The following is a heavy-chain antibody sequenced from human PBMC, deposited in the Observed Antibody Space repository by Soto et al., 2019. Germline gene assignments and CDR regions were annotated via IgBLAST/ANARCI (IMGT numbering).Heavy chain of an antibody. CDR3: ARHHYGGYVPVNFDY. Sequence: QLQLQESGPGLVKPSETLSLTCTVSGGSISSSSYYWGWIRQPPGKGLEWIGSIYYSGSTYYNPSLKSRVTLTVDTSKNQFSLKLSSVTAADTAVYYCARHHYGGYVPVNFDYWGQGTLVTVSS. V-gene: IGHV4-39*01. J-gene: IGHJ4*02. D-gene: IGHD3-16*01. CDR2: IYYSGST. CDR1: GGSISSSSYY.